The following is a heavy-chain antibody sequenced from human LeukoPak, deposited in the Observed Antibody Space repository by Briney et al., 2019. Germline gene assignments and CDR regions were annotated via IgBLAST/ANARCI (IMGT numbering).Heavy chain of an antibody. V-gene: IGHV3-33*01. D-gene: IGHD2-15*01. J-gene: IGHJ4*02. CDR3: ARDCSGGYCPRRTFDN. CDR2: SCYDGRKK. CDR1: GFTFINYG. Sequence: PARSLTLTCAASGFTFINYGIQGVSQPPARGREGMAGSCYDGRKKYYAASVKGRFTISRDNSKNQLYLQMNSLRAEQTAVYYCARDCSGGYCPRRTFDNCGQGDLVTVSS.